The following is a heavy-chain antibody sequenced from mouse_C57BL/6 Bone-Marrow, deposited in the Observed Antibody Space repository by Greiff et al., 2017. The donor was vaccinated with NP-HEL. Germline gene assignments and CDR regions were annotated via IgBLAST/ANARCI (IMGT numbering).Heavy chain of an antibody. V-gene: IGHV1-62-2*01. J-gene: IGHJ1*03. D-gene: IGHD1-1*01. Sequence: VQLQESGAELVKPGASVKLSCKASGYTFTEYPIHWVKQRSGQGLEWIGWFYPGSGSIKYNEKFKDKATLTADKSSSTVYMELSRLTSEDSAVYFCARHVPYYYGSSNWYFDVWGTGTTVTVSS. CDR1: GYTFTEYP. CDR3: ARHVPYYYGSSNWYFDV. CDR2: FYPGSGSI.